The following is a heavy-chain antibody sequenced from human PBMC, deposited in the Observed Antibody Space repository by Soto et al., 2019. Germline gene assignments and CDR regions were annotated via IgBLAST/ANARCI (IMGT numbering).Heavy chain of an antibody. J-gene: IGHJ4*02. V-gene: IGHV1-2*02. Sequence: ASVKVSCKASGYTFTGYYMHWVRQAPGQGLEWMGWINPNSGGTNYAQKFQGRVTMTRDTSISTAYMELSRLRSDDTAVYYCARVNVVVVAATREYYFDYWGQGTLVTVSA. CDR3: ARVNVVVVAATREYYFDY. CDR1: GYTFTGYY. D-gene: IGHD2-15*01. CDR2: INPNSGGT.